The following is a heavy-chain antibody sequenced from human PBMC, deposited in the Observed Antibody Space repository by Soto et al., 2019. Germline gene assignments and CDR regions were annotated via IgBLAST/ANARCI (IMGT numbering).Heavy chain of an antibody. V-gene: IGHV5-51*01. CDR1: GSTFTNYW. J-gene: IGHJ4*02. Sequence: GGFLKFSLGGSGSTFTNYWIAWVGQLPGKGLEWMGIIYPGDSATTYSPSFQGQVTISADKSISTAYLQWSSLKASDTAMYYCARHLYSSSYFHYWGQGTLVTVSS. CDR3: ARHLYSSSYFHY. D-gene: IGHD6-6*01. CDR2: IYPGDSAT.